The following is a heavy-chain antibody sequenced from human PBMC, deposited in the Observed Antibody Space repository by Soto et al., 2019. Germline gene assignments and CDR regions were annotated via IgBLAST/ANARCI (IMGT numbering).Heavy chain of an antibody. V-gene: IGHV3-53*01. Sequence: VQLVESGGGLIQPGGSLRLSCAASGFTVSNNHMTWVRQAAGKGLELVSFVHGGGSTSYADSVKGRFTISRDNSKNALYLQMDSLRAEDTAIYYWAGRLKPAASLGYWGRGALVTVSS. CDR1: GFTVSNNH. D-gene: IGHD2-2*01. CDR3: AGRLKPAASLGY. J-gene: IGHJ4*02. CDR2: VHGGGST.